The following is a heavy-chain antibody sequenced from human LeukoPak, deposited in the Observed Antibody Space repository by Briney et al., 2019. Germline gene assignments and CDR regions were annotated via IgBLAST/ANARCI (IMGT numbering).Heavy chain of an antibody. Sequence: ASVKVSCKASGYTFTGYYMHWVRQAPGQGLEWMGWINPNSGGTNYAQKFQGRVTMTRDTSISTAYMGLSRLRSDDTAVYRCARVPVAGSFDYWGQGTLVTVSS. J-gene: IGHJ4*02. CDR3: ARVPVAGSFDY. CDR1: GYTFTGYY. V-gene: IGHV1-2*02. D-gene: IGHD6-19*01. CDR2: INPNSGGT.